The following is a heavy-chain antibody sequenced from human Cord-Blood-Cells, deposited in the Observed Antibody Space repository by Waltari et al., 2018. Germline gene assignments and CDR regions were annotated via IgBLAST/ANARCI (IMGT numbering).Heavy chain of an antibody. D-gene: IGHD1-7*01. CDR2: INHRRST. CDR1: GGSFSGYY. Sequence: QVQLQQWGAGLLKPSETLSLTCAVYGGSFSGYYWSWIRQPPGKGREWIGEINHRRSTNYTPSRKSRATISVDTSKNQFSLKLSSVTAADTAVYYCARDITGTTFSDYWGQGTLVTVSS. CDR3: ARDITGTTFSDY. V-gene: IGHV4-34*01. J-gene: IGHJ4*02.